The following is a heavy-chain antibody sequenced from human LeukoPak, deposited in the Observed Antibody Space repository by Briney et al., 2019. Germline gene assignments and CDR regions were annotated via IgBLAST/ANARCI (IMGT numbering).Heavy chain of an antibody. Sequence: PSETLSLTCTVSGGSISSSSYYWGWIRQPPGKGLEWIGSIYYSGSTYYNPSLKSQITISVDTSKNQFSLKLSSVTAADTAVYYCARAGKYQLLSSFYYYYYMDVWGKGTTVTISS. CDR1: GGSISSSSYY. CDR2: IYYSGST. J-gene: IGHJ6*03. D-gene: IGHD2-2*01. CDR3: ARAGKYQLLSSFYYYYYMDV. V-gene: IGHV4-39*07.